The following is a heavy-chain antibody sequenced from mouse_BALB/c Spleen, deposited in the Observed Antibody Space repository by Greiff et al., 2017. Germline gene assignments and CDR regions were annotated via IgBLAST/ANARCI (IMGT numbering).Heavy chain of an antibody. CDR3: TLWEAMDY. V-gene: IGHV6-6*02. D-gene: IGHD1-1*02. J-gene: IGHJ4*01. CDR2: IRLKSDNYAT. CDR1: GFTFSSYW. Sequence: DVQLVESGGGLVQPGGSMKLSCVASGFTFSSYWMSWVRQSPEKGLEWVAEIRLKSDNYATHYAESVKGKFTISRDDSKSRLYLQMNSLRAEDTGIYYCTLWEAMDYWGQGTSVTVSS.